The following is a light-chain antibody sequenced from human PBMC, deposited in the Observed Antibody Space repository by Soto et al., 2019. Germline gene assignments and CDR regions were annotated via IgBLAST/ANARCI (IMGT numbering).Light chain of an antibody. J-gene: IGKJ4*01. V-gene: IGKV3-11*01. CDR2: DTS. Sequence: EIVLTQSPATLSLSPGERATLSCRASQSVTKYLAWYQQKPGQAPRLLIYDTSNRATGIPARFSGSGSGTGVTLTISGLESEDSGIYYCQQRYNWLTFGGGTKVEIK. CDR3: QQRYNWLT. CDR1: QSVTKY.